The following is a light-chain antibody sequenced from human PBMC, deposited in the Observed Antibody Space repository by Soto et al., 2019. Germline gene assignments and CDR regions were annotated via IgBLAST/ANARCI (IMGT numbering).Light chain of an antibody. CDR2: EVS. J-gene: IGLJ1*01. CDR3: SSYTSSSTDV. Sequence: QSVLTQPASVSESPGQSITISCTGTSRDVGGYNYVSWYQQHPGEVPRLVIYEVSNRPSGVSSRFSGSKSGNTASLTISGLLAEDEADYYCSSYTSSSTDVFGTGTQLTVL. CDR1: SRDVGGYNY. V-gene: IGLV2-14*01.